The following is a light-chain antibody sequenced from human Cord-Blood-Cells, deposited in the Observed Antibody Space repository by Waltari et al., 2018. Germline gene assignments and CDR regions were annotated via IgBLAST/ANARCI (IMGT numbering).Light chain of an antibody. V-gene: IGLV4-69*01. CDR1: SGHSSYA. Sequence: QLVLTQSPSASASLGPSVKLTCTLSSGHSSYAIAWHQQQPEKGTRHLMKLNSDGSHGKGDGLAERFSGSSSGAERYLTIASRQSEDEADYYCQTWGTGIPHWVFGGGTKLTVL. CDR2: LNSDGSH. CDR3: QTWGTGIPHWV. J-gene: IGLJ3*02.